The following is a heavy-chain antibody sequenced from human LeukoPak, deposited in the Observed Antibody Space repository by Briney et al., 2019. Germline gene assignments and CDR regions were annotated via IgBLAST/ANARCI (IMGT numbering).Heavy chain of an antibody. V-gene: IGHV1-46*01. CDR1: GYTFTSYY. CDR2: INPSGGST. CDR3: ASEDIVVVPAARALDY. J-gene: IGHJ4*02. D-gene: IGHD2-2*01. Sequence: ASVKVSCKASGYTFTSYYMHWVRQAPGQGLEWMRIINPSGGSTSYAQRFQGRVTMTRDTSTSTVYMELSSLRSEDTAVYYCASEDIVVVPAARALDYWGQGTLVTVSS.